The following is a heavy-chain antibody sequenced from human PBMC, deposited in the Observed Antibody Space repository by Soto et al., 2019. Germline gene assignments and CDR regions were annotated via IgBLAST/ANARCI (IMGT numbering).Heavy chain of an antibody. J-gene: IGHJ4*02. D-gene: IGHD3-22*01. V-gene: IGHV3-23*01. Sequence: PGGSLRLSCAASGFTFSSYGMSWVRQAPGRGLEWVSAISGDRSSTYYADSVKGRFTISRDNSKNTLNLQMNSLRAEDTAVYYCAKAIYGGSSGYYDFWGQGSLVTVSS. CDR1: GFTFSSYG. CDR2: ISGDRSST. CDR3: AKAIYGGSSGYYDF.